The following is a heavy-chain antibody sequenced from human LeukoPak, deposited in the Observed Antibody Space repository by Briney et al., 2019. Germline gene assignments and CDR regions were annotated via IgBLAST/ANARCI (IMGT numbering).Heavy chain of an antibody. Sequence: SETLSLTCTVSGGSISSYYWNWIRQPPGKGLEWIGYIYYSGSTNYNPSLKSRVTISVDTSKNQFSLKLSSVTAADTAVYYCARDSPTSDAFDIWGQGTMVTVSS. V-gene: IGHV4-59*01. CDR2: IYYSGST. J-gene: IGHJ3*02. CDR1: GGSISSYY. CDR3: ARDSPTSDAFDI.